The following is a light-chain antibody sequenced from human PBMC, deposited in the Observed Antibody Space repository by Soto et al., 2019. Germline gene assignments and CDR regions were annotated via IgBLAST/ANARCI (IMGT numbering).Light chain of an antibody. V-gene: IGKV3-20*01. CDR2: GAS. J-gene: IGKJ3*01. CDR1: QSVSSSY. Sequence: EIVLTQSPGTLSLSPGERATLSRRASQSVSSSYLAWYQQKPGQAPRLLIYGASSRATGIPDRFRGSGSGTDFTLTISRLEPEDCAVYYCQQYGSSPRFTFGPGTKVDLK. CDR3: QQYGSSPRFT.